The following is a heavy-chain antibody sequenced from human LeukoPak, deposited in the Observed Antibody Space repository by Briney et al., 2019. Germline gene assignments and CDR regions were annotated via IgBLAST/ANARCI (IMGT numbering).Heavy chain of an antibody. D-gene: IGHD5-18*01. CDR3: ARDPKGGFSYGWGAFDI. J-gene: IGHJ3*02. CDR1: GFTFSSYA. Sequence: GGSLRLSCAASGFTFSSYAMRWVRQAPGKGLEWVAVISYDGNNKYFADSVKGRFIISRDNSKNTLFLQMNSLRAEDTAVYYCARDPKGGFSYGWGAFDIWAKGQWSPSLQ. CDR2: ISYDGNNK. V-gene: IGHV3-30-3*01.